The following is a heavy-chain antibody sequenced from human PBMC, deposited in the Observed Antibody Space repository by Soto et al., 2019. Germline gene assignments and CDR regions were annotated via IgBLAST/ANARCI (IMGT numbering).Heavy chain of an antibody. V-gene: IGHV3-30*18. CDR1: GFTFSSYG. J-gene: IGHJ4*02. CDR2: ISYDGSNK. D-gene: IGHD2-21*02. CDR3: AKPLLAYCGGDCNYFDY. Sequence: GGSLRLSCAASGFTFSSYGMHWVRQAPGKGLEWVAVISYDGSNKYYADSVKGRFTISRDNSKNTLYLQMNSLRAEDTAVYYCAKPLLAYCGGDCNYFDYWGQGTLVTVSS.